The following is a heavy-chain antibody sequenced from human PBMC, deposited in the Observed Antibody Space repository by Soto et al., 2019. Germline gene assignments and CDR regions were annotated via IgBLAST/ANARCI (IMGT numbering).Heavy chain of an antibody. J-gene: IGHJ4*02. CDR2: VFWDGGE. CDR1: GFSLTTTGVG. D-gene: IGHD1-26*01. V-gene: IGHV2-5*02. Sequence: QITLRESGPSLVKPTETLTLTCTFSGFSLTTTGVGVGWIRQPPGKALEWLAVVFWDGGERYSPSLKSRVTITKDPSKDHVVLTMTNMDPADTATYYCTQVYGSGSWGWYFHSWGQGTLVTVSS. CDR3: TQVYGSGSWGWYFHS.